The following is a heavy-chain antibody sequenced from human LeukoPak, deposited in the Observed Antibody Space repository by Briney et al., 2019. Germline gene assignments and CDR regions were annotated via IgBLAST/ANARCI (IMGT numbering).Heavy chain of an antibody. J-gene: IGHJ6*03. V-gene: IGHV4-4*07. Sequence: SETLSLTCTVSGGSISSYYWSWIRQPAGKGLEWIGRIYTSGSTNYNPSLKSRVTMSVDTSKNQFSLKLSPVTAADTAVYYCARGGKRAVAGGYYYMDVWGKGTTVTVSS. CDR3: ARGGKRAVAGGYYYMDV. CDR2: IYTSGST. D-gene: IGHD6-19*01. CDR1: GGSISSYY.